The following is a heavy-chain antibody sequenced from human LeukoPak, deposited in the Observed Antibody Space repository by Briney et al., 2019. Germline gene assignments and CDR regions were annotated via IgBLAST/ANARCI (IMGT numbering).Heavy chain of an antibody. CDR2: ISGSGGST. Sequence: GGSLRLSCAASGFTFSNYAMSWVRQAPGKGLEWVSGISGSGGSTYYADSVKGRFTISRDNAKNLLYLQMNSLRVEDTAVYYCARYCGGDCYGMDVWGQGTTVTVSS. J-gene: IGHJ6*02. CDR3: ARYCGGDCYGMDV. V-gene: IGHV3-23*01. D-gene: IGHD2-21*01. CDR1: GFTFSNYA.